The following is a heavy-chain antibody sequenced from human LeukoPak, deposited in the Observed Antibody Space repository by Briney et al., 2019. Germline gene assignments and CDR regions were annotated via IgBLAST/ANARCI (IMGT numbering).Heavy chain of an antibody. Sequence: GGSLRLSCTASGFTFGDYAMSWFRQAPGKGLEWVAVISYAVNIKYYADSVKGRFTISRDSSSKTVFLQMNSLRTEDTAVYYCVREGYYESGSSPTFYFDYWGQGTLVTVSS. V-gene: IGHV3-30-3*01. CDR3: VREGYYESGSSPTFYFDY. J-gene: IGHJ4*02. CDR1: GFTFGDYA. CDR2: ISYAVNIK. D-gene: IGHD3-10*01.